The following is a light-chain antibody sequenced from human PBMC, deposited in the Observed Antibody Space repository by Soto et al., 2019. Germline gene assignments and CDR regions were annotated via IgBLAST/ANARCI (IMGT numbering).Light chain of an antibody. J-gene: IGKJ1*01. V-gene: IGKV1-5*01. CDR2: DAS. CDR3: QQYKSFSWT. Sequence: VTITCRASQNIGTWLAWYQQKSGKAPRSLIYDASTLERGVPSRFSGSRSGTEFTPIISSLQPDDFATYYCQQYKSFSWTFGQGTKVDIK. CDR1: QNIGTW.